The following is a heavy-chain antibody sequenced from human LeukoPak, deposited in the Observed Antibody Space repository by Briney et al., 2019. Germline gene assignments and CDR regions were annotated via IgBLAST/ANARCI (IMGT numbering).Heavy chain of an antibody. CDR3: ARGDGYNWFAY. V-gene: IGHV1-46*01. J-gene: IGHJ5*01. D-gene: IGHD5-24*01. CDR2: ISPSGDRT. CDR1: GHTFTNYY. Sequence: ASVEVSCKASGHTFTNYYMHWVRQAPGQGLEWMGMISPSGDRTTYAQRFQGRVTMTRDTSTSTLYMDLSSLRSDDTAVFYCARGDGYNWFAYWGQGTLVTVSS.